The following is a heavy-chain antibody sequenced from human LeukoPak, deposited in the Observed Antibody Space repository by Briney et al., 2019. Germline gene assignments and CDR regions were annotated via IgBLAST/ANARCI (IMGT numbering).Heavy chain of an antibody. J-gene: IGHJ4*02. CDR3: ARGWSSGSCHLDY. Sequence: SETLSLTCGVYGGSFSGYYWTWIRQPPGKGLEWIGEINHSGSTNYSPSLKSRVTISVDTSKNQFSLKMYSVTAADAAVYFCARGWSSGSCHLDYCGQGTLVTVSS. CDR2: INHSGST. D-gene: IGHD2-15*01. V-gene: IGHV4-34*01. CDR1: GGSFSGYY.